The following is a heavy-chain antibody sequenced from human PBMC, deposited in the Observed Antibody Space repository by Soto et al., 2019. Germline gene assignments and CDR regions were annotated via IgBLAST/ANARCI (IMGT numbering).Heavy chain of an antibody. CDR2: ISYDGSNK. D-gene: IGHD3-3*01. Sequence: QVQLVESGGGVVQPGRSLRLSCAASGFTFSSYAMHWDRQAPGKGLEWVAVISYDGSNKYYADSVKGRFTISRDNSKNTLYLQMNSLRAEDTAVYYCARDDVTIFRVVPRGYFDYWGQGTLVTVSS. CDR1: GFTFSSYA. CDR3: ARDDVTIFRVVPRGYFDY. J-gene: IGHJ4*02. V-gene: IGHV3-30-3*01.